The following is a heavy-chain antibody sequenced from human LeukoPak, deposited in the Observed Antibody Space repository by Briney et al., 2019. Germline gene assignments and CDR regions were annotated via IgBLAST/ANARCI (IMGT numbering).Heavy chain of an antibody. Sequence: GGSLRLSCAASGFTFSSYWMSWVRQAPGKGLEWVANIKQDGSEKYYVDSVKGRFTISRDNAKNSLYLQMNSLRAEDTAVYYCAREDLLEWLLFDYWGQGTLVTVSS. D-gene: IGHD3-3*01. CDR1: GFTFSSYW. J-gene: IGHJ4*02. CDR2: IKQDGSEK. V-gene: IGHV3-7*01. CDR3: AREDLLEWLLFDY.